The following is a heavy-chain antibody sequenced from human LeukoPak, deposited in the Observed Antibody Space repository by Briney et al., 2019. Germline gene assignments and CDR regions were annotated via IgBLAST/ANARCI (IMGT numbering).Heavy chain of an antibody. CDR2: ISSSSSYI. J-gene: IGHJ4*02. Sequence: PGGSLRLSCTASGFTFSGAWMNWVRQAPGKGLEWVSSISSSSSYIYYADSVKGRFTISRDNAKNSLYLQMNSLRAEDTAVYYCARDAGTTNYWGQGTLVTVSS. D-gene: IGHD1-1*01. CDR1: GFTFSGAW. V-gene: IGHV3-21*01. CDR3: ARDAGTTNY.